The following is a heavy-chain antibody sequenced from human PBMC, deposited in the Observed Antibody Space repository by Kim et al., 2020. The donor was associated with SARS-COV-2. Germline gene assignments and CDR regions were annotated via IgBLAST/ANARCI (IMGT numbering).Heavy chain of an antibody. V-gene: IGHV4-39*01. D-gene: IGHD4-17*01. Sequence: TSYNPPLKSRVTISVDTSKNQFSLKLSSVTAADTAVYYCARAIYGDRPDYWGQGTLVTVSS. CDR2: T. J-gene: IGHJ4*02. CDR3: ARAIYGDRPDY.